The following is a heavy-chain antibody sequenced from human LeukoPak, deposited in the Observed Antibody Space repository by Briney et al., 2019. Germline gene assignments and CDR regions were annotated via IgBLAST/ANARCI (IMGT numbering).Heavy chain of an antibody. CDR3: AAQMRRLLGGRDY. D-gene: IGHD3-16*01. Sequence: SVKVSCKASGGTFSSYAISWVRQAPGQGLEWMGGIIPIFGTANYAQKFQGRVTITTDESTSTAYMELSSLRSEDTAVYYWAAQMRRLLGGRDYWGQGTLVTVSS. CDR2: IIPIFGTA. J-gene: IGHJ4*02. CDR1: GGTFSSYA. V-gene: IGHV1-69*05.